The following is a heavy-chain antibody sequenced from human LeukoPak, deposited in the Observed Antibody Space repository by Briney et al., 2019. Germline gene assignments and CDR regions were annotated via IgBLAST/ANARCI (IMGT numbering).Heavy chain of an antibody. V-gene: IGHV4-4*07. CDR3: ARGWRGGSFDY. CDR1: GGSISSYY. J-gene: IGHJ4*02. CDR2: INTSGST. D-gene: IGHD3-10*01. Sequence: SETLSLTCTVSGGSISSYYGSWIRQPAGKGLEWIGRINTSGSTNYNPSLKSRVTVSVDTSKNQFSLKLSSVTAADTAFYYCARGWRGGSFDYWGQGTLVTVSS.